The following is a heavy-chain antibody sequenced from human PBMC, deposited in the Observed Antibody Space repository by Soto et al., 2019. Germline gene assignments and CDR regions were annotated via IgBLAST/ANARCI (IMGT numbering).Heavy chain of an antibody. J-gene: IGHJ6*02. V-gene: IGHV4-31*03. CDR3: ARSSGYYQSEDV. CDR1: GGSISSSGYY. CDR2: IYYSGST. D-gene: IGHD3-22*01. Sequence: QVQLQESGPGLVKPSQTLSLTCTVSGGSISSSGYYWSWIRQHPAKGLEWIGYIYYSGSTYYNPSLKSRVTISVDTSKNQFSLKLSSVTAADTAVYYCARSSGYYQSEDVWGQGTTVTVSS.